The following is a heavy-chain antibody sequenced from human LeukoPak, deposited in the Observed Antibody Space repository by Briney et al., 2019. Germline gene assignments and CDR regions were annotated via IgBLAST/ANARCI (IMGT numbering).Heavy chain of an antibody. D-gene: IGHD6-19*01. V-gene: IGHV4-39*07. CDR3: VYTAMAVAGTRMGYYMDV. CDR2: MYYSGST. Sequence: SETLSLTCTVSGGSISSSTYSWGWIRQPPGKGLEWIGSMYYSGSTYYNPSLKSRVTISVDTSKNQFSLKLSSVTPEDTAVYYCVYTAMAVAGTRMGYYMDVWGKGTTVTVSS. J-gene: IGHJ6*03. CDR1: GGSISSSTYS.